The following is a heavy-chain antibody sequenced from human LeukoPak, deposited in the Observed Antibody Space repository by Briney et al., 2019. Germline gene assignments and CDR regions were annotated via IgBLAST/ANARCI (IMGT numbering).Heavy chain of an antibody. CDR1: GITLSNYG. CDR2: IGASGGGT. J-gene: IGHJ4*02. CDR3: AKRGVVIRVILVGFHKEAYYFDS. D-gene: IGHD3-22*01. Sequence: GGSLRLSCAVSGITLSNYGMSWVRQAPGKGLEWVAGIGASGGGTNYADSVKGRFTISRDNPKNTLYLQMNSMSAEDTAVYFCAKRGVVIRVILVGFHKEAYYFDSWGQGALVTVSS. V-gene: IGHV3-23*01.